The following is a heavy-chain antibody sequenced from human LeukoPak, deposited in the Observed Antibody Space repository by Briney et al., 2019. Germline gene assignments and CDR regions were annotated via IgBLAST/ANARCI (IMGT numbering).Heavy chain of an antibody. CDR1: GFTFSSYA. V-gene: IGHV3-23*01. D-gene: IGHD5-24*01. J-gene: IGHJ4*02. CDR3: AKKMASNSPLFDS. CDR2: ISYSGGST. Sequence: GGSLRLSCAASGFTFSSYAMSWVRQAPGKGLEWVSAISYSGGSTYYADSVKGRFTISRDNSKNMLYLQMNNLRAEDTAVYYRAKKMASNSPLFDSWGQGTLVTVSS.